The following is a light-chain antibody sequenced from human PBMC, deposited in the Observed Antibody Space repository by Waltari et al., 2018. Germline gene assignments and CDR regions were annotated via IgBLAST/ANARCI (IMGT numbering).Light chain of an antibody. Sequence: EIVLTQSPGTLSLSPGERGTLSCRASQSVGRSLSWYQQKHGQAPRLLIYDASTRATGTPDRFSGCGSGTDFSLTISRLEPEDFAVYYCQMYVRLPVTFGQGTKVEI. CDR3: QMYVRLPVT. CDR1: QSVGRS. J-gene: IGKJ1*01. CDR2: DAS. V-gene: IGKV3-20*01.